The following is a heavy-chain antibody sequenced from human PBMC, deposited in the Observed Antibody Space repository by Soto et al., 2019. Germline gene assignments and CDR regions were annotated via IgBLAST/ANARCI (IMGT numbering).Heavy chain of an antibody. Sequence: GGSLRLSCAASGISFSDYGMHWVRQAPGKGLEWVAIISYDAKYKYYAESVKGRFTISRDNSRNTLNLQMTSLGGEDTAVYYCATNLQRRTLSDAFDIWGQGTMVTVSS. D-gene: IGHD3-3*02. CDR1: GISFSDYG. CDR3: ATNLQRRTLSDAFDI. V-gene: IGHV3-30*03. J-gene: IGHJ3*02. CDR2: ISYDAKYK.